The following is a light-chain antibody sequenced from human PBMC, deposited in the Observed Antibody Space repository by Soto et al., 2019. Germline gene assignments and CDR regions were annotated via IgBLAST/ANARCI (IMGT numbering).Light chain of an antibody. CDR2: EGT. V-gene: IGLV2-23*01. CDR3: CSYAGSSFYV. CDR1: SSDVGNYNL. J-gene: IGLJ1*01. Sequence: QSVLTQPASVSGSPGQSITISCTGTSSDVGNYNLVSWYQQHPGKAPKLMIYEGTKRPSGVSNRFSGSKSGNTASLTISGRQAEDEADYYCCSYAGSSFYVFGTGTKLTVL.